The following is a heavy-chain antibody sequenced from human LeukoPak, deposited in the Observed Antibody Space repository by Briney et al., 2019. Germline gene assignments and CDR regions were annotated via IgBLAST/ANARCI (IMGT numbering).Heavy chain of an antibody. J-gene: IGHJ4*02. CDR3: AKDEENSSWYISKSLDY. CDR2: ITWNSGSI. V-gene: IGHV3-9*01. CDR1: GFTFDDYA. D-gene: IGHD6-13*01. Sequence: PGGSLRLPCAASGFTFDDYAMHWVRQAPGKGLEWVSGITWNSGSIGYADSVKGRFTISRDNAKNSLYLQMNSLRAEDTALYYCAKDEENSSWYISKSLDYWGQGTLVTVSS.